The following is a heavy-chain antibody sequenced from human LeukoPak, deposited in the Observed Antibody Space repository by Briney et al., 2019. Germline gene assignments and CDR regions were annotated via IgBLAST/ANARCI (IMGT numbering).Heavy chain of an antibody. CDR2: IYTSGST. J-gene: IGHJ4*02. Sequence: SETLSLTCTVSGGSVSSGSYYWSWIRQPAGKGLEWIGRIYTSGSTDYSPSLKSRATMSLDTSKNQFSLNLYSVTAADTAVYFCARESKTYDGSGYYHDSWGQGTLVTVSS. D-gene: IGHD3-22*01. CDR1: GGSVSSGSYY. CDR3: ARESKTYDGSGYYHDS. V-gene: IGHV4-61*02.